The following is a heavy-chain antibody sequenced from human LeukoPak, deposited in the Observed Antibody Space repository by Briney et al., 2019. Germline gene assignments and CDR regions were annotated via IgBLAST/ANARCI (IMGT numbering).Heavy chain of an antibody. D-gene: IGHD5-12*01. CDR1: GFTFSSYA. V-gene: IGHV3-23*01. J-gene: IGHJ4*02. CDR2: ISGSSGST. CDR3: AKDGYSGYDPRGDLGDY. Sequence: GGSLRLSCAASGFTFSSYAMSWVRQAPGKGLEWVSAISGSSGSTYYADSVKGRFTISRDNSKNTLYLQMNSLRAEDTAVYYCAKDGYSGYDPRGDLGDYWGQGTLVTVSS.